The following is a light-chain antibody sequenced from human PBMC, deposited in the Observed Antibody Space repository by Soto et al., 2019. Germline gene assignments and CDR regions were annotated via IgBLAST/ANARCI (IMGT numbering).Light chain of an antibody. Sequence: QSVLTQPPSASGTPGQRVTISCSGSSSNIGSNYVYWYQQLPGTAPKLLIYRNNQRPSGVPDRFSGCMSGTSASLAISGLRSEDEADYYCAAWDDSLSGLWVFGGGTKLTVL. CDR2: RNN. J-gene: IGLJ3*02. CDR3: AAWDDSLSGLWV. CDR1: SSNIGSNY. V-gene: IGLV1-47*01.